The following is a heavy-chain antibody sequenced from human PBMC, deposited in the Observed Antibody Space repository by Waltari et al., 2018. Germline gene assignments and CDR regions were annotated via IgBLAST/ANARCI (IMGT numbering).Heavy chain of an antibody. J-gene: IGHJ3*02. Sequence: QVQLVQSGAEVKKPGAAVKVSCKAAGYTFTSYDINWVRQATVPGLEWMGWMTPYSGNTGYDPKFQGSVTITRNTSIRTAYMELSSLRSEDTAVYSCARGYAPYYAFWSGYLAFDIWGQGTMVTVSS. D-gene: IGHD3-3*01. CDR1: GYTFTSYD. V-gene: IGHV1-8*03. CDR3: ARGYAPYYAFWSGYLAFDI. CDR2: MTPYSGNT.